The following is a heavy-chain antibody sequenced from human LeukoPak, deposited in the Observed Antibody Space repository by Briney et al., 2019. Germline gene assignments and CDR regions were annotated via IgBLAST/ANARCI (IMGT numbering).Heavy chain of an antibody. CDR1: GGSISSYY. CDR2: IYTSGST. CDR3: ASLYCSSTSCYGGYFDY. V-gene: IGHV4-4*07. D-gene: IGHD2-2*01. Sequence: SETLSLTCTVSGGSISSYYWSWIRQPAGKGLESIRRIYTSGSTNYNPSLKSRVTMSVDTSKNQFSLKLSSVTAADTAVYYCASLYCSSTSCYGGYFDYWGQRTLVTVSS. J-gene: IGHJ4*02.